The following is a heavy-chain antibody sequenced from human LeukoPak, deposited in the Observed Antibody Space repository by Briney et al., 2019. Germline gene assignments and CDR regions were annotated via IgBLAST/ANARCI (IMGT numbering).Heavy chain of an antibody. V-gene: IGHV1-46*01. CDR2: INPSGGST. CDR3: ARVATYSSSWSPFDY. CDR1: GYTFTRYY. D-gene: IGHD6-13*01. J-gene: IGHJ4*02. Sequence: GASVKASCKASGYTFTRYYMHWVRQAPGHGLEWMGIINPSGGSTSYAQKFQGRVTMTRDTSTSTVYMELSRVRSEDTDVYYCARVATYSSSWSPFDYWGQGTLVTVSS.